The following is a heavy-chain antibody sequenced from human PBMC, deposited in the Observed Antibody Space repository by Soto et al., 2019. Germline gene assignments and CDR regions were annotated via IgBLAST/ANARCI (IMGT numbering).Heavy chain of an antibody. D-gene: IGHD4-17*01. V-gene: IGHV4-30-4*01. Sequence: QVQLQESGPGLVKPSQTLSLTCTVSGGSISSGDYYWSWIRQPPGKGLEWIGYIYYSGSTYYNPSLKSRVTLSVDTSKNQLSLKLSSVTAADTAVYYCARGRSVTTTRFRDCDYWGQVTLVSVSS. J-gene: IGHJ4*02. CDR1: GGSISSGDYY. CDR2: IYYSGST. CDR3: ARGRSVTTTRFRDCDY.